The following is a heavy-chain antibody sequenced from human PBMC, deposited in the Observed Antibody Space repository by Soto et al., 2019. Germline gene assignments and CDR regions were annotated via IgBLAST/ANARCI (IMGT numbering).Heavy chain of an antibody. D-gene: IGHD6-19*01. Sequence: ASVKVSCKASGYTFITYAMHWVRQAPGQRLEWMGWINAGNGNTKYSQKFQGRVSITRDTSASTAYMELSSLRSEDTAVYYCARGIIVGGWYPYYFDSWGQGTLVTVSS. CDR1: GYTFITYA. V-gene: IGHV1-3*01. CDR2: INAGNGNT. CDR3: ARGIIVGGWYPYYFDS. J-gene: IGHJ4*02.